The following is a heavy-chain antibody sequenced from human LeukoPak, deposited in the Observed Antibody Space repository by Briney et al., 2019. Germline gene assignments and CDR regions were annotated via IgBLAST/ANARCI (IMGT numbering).Heavy chain of an antibody. J-gene: IGHJ3*02. Sequence: PGGSLRLSCAASGFIFNSYSMNWVRQAPGKGLEWVSAISSSSSYKFNADSVKGRFTISRDNARNLLYLQMNSLGAEDTAVYYCVRDNRDAFDIWGQGTMVTVSS. CDR3: VRDNRDAFDI. V-gene: IGHV3-21*01. CDR1: GFIFNSYS. CDR2: ISSSSSYK.